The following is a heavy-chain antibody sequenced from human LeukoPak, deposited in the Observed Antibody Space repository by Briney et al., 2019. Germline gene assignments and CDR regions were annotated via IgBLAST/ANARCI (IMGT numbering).Heavy chain of an antibody. D-gene: IGHD6-13*01. CDR1: GGSFSGYY. Sequence: PSETLSLTCAVYGGSFSGYYWSWIRQPPGKGLEWIGEINHSGSTNYNPSLKSRVTISVDTSKNQFSLKLSSVTAADTAVYYCARRGMRRPLDYWGQGTLVTVSS. J-gene: IGHJ4*02. V-gene: IGHV4-34*01. CDR2: INHSGST. CDR3: ARRGMRRPLDY.